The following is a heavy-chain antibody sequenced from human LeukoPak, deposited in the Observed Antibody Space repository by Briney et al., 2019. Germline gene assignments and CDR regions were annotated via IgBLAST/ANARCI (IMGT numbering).Heavy chain of an antibody. CDR2: ISYSGST. J-gene: IGHJ4*02. CDR3: ARDQYHELFDY. CDR1: GASITSGGYY. V-gene: IGHV4-31*03. D-gene: IGHD2-2*01. Sequence: PSETLSLTCTVSGASITSGGYYWSWIRQHPGKGLEWIGYISYSGSTYYNPSLKSRVTISVDASKNQFSLKLSSVTAADTAVYYCARDQYHELFDYWGQGTLVAVSS.